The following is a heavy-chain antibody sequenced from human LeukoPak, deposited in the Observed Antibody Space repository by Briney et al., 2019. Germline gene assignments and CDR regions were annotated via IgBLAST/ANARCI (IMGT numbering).Heavy chain of an antibody. CDR2: IKRKSDGGTT. V-gene: IGHV3-15*01. J-gene: IGHJ4*02. Sequence: GGSLRLSCAASGLTFSNAWMSWVRQTPGKGLEWVGRIKRKSDGGTTDYAAPVKGRFTISRDNAKNSLYLQMNSLRAEDTAVYYCARAGGHWGQGTLVTVSS. D-gene: IGHD2-15*01. CDR1: GLTFSNAW. CDR3: ARAGGH.